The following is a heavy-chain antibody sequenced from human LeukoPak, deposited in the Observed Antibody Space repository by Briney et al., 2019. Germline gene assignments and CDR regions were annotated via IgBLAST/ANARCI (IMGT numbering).Heavy chain of an antibody. CDR2: LHYSGTP. Sequence: PSETLTLTCTVSDDSISTNSYYWTWIRPPPGKGLEWVASLHYSGTPYYSPSLSSRISIFVDTSKRQFSLQVRSVTASDTAMYYCSRGDDSYKQGNFWGQGTLVTVSS. CDR3: SRGDDSYKQGNF. D-gene: IGHD5-24*01. J-gene: IGHJ4*02. V-gene: IGHV4-39*01. CDR1: DDSISTNSYY.